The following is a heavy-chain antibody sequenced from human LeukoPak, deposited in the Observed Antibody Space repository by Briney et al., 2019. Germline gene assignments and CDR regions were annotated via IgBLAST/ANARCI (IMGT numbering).Heavy chain of an antibody. J-gene: IGHJ4*02. CDR2: INHSGST. V-gene: IGHV4-34*01. D-gene: IGHD2-2*01. CDR1: GGSFSGYY. CDR3: ARDPVPGPGVYLDY. Sequence: PSETLSLTCAVYGGSFSGYYWSWIRQPPGKGLEWIGEINHSGSTNYNPSLKSRVTISLDKSMNHFSLKLSSVTAADTAVYYCARDPVPGPGVYLDYWGQGTLVTVSS.